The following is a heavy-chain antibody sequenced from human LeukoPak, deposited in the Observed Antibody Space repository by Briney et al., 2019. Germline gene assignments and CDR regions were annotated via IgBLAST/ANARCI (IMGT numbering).Heavy chain of an antibody. CDR3: AREGSQGSGSYFGY. D-gene: IGHD3-10*01. J-gene: IGHJ4*02. V-gene: IGHV3-23*01. CDR2: ISGGGGTT. CDR1: RFTFNNYA. Sequence: PGGSLRLSCAASRFTFNNYAMSWVRQAPGKGLEWVSSISGGGGTTYYADSVKGRFTISRDNSENTLYLQMNSLRAEDTAVYYCAREGSQGSGSYFGYWGQGTLVTVSS.